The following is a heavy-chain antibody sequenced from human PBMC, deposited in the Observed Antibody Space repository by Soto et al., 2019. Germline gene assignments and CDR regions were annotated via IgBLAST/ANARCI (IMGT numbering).Heavy chain of an antibody. CDR1: GFTLGNNL. V-gene: IGHV1-3*01. Sequence: VRPVKLGAEGRKPGAPVNISCWASGFTLGNNLLIWVRQAPGQSLEWMGWINPANGNTKNSQTFQGRVTISRHSSASIAYVEVTDLTSDDTAVYYCARDMLSVGPRANDAFDVWGQGTMVTVSS. D-gene: IGHD2-8*01. CDR3: ARDMLSVGPRANDAFDV. J-gene: IGHJ3*01. CDR2: INPANGNT.